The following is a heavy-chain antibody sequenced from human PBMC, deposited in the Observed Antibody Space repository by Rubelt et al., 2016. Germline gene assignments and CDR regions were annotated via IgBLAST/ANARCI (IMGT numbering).Heavy chain of an antibody. Sequence: QVQLKQWGAGLLKPSDTLSLTCAVYGGSFSGYHWSWIRQSPGKGLEWIGEVNHSGNTNYSPSLKGRVTISEDPSKNQFSLKLNSLTAADTAVYYCARGLGMGWFDPWGHGTQVTVFS. D-gene: IGHD1-26*01. CDR1: GGSFSGYH. CDR3: ARGLGMGWFDP. CDR2: VNHSGNT. V-gene: IGHV4-34*01. J-gene: IGHJ5*02.